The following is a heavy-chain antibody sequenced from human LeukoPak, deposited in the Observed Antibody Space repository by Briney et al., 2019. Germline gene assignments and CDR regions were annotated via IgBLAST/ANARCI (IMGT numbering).Heavy chain of an antibody. V-gene: IGHV3-7*01. CDR3: AVEGGSSGWYDVFDI. Sequence: PGGSLRLSCAASKFTFSSYGMHWVRQAPGKGLEWVASIKQDGSEKYYVDSVKGRFTVSRDNAKNLLYLQMNSLRAEDTAVYYCAVEGGSSGWYDVFDIWGQGTRVTVSS. CDR2: IKQDGSEK. J-gene: IGHJ3*02. D-gene: IGHD6-19*01. CDR1: KFTFSSYG.